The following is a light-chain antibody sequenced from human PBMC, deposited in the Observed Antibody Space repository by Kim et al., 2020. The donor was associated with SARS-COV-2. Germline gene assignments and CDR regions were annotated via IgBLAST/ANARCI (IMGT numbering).Light chain of an antibody. Sequence: GQSITISCTGTSSVVGGYNYVSWYQQHPGKAPKFMIYDVSKRPSGVSNRFSGSKSGNTASLTISGLQAEDEADYYCTSYTSSRTVVFGGGTQLTVL. V-gene: IGLV2-14*04. CDR1: SSVVGGYNY. J-gene: IGLJ2*01. CDR3: TSYTSSRTVV. CDR2: DVS.